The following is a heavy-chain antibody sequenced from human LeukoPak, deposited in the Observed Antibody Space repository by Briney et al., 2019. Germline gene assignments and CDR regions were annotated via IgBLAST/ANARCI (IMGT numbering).Heavy chain of an antibody. Sequence: GGSLRLSCAASGFTFSSHSMNWVRQAPGKGLEWVSVITSSSDYICYADSLKGRFTVSRDNAKNSLYLQLNSLRAEDTAVYYCVRESVYYDSSAYYNVLDYWGQGTLVTVSS. CDR2: ITSSSDYI. CDR3: VRESVYYDSSAYYNVLDY. CDR1: GFTFSSHS. V-gene: IGHV3-21*01. D-gene: IGHD3-22*01. J-gene: IGHJ4*02.